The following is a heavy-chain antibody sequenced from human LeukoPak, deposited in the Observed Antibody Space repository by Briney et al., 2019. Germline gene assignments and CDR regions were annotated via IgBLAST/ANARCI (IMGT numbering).Heavy chain of an antibody. Sequence: SETLSLTCAVYGGSFSGYYWSWIRQPPGKGLEWIGEINHSGSTNYNPSLKSRVTISVDTSKNQFSLKLRPVTAADTAVYYCARGVTYYDILTGYYTPAADYYGMDVWGQGTTATVSS. D-gene: IGHD3-9*01. CDR2: INHSGST. CDR1: GGSFSGYY. CDR3: ARGVTYYDILTGYYTPAADYYGMDV. V-gene: IGHV4-34*01. J-gene: IGHJ6*02.